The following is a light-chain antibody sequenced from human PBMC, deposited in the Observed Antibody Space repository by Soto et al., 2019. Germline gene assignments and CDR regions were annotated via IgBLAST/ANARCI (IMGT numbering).Light chain of an antibody. Sequence: DIQLTQSPSFLSASVGDGVTITCRASQGISSYLAWYQQKPGKAPKLLIYAASTLQSGVPSRFSGSGSGTEFTLTISSLQPEDFATYYCQHYNSYSEAFGQGTKVELK. CDR2: AAS. CDR1: QGISSY. V-gene: IGKV1-9*01. J-gene: IGKJ1*01. CDR3: QHYNSYSEA.